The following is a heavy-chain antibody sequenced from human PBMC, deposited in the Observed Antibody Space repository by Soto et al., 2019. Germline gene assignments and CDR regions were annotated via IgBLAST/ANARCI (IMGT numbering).Heavy chain of an antibody. Sequence: SGPTLVNPTQTVTLTCTFSGFSLSTDGVGVGWIRQPPGKALEWLGLIYWDDDKTYSPSLENRLTITRDTSKNQVVLTMTNVDPVDTATYYCAHRPIILTTYKGYLDHWGQGILVTVSS. J-gene: IGHJ4*02. D-gene: IGHD3-10*01. CDR3: AHRPIILTTYKGYLDH. V-gene: IGHV2-5*02. CDR1: GFSLSTDGVG. CDR2: IYWDDDK.